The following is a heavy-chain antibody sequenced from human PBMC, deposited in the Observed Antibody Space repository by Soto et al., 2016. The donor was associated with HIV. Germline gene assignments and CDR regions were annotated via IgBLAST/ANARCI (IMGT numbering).Heavy chain of an antibody. J-gene: IGHJ4*02. V-gene: IGHV3-9*03. Sequence: EVQLVESGGGLVQPGRSLRLSCAASGFTFDDYAMHWVRQAPGKGLEWVSGISWNSGSIGYADSVKGRFTISRDNAKNSLYLQMNSLRAEDMALYYCDEKGVDYGDFSLDYVGQGTLVHRLL. CDR2: ISWNSGSI. CDR1: GFTFDDYA. D-gene: IGHD4-17*01. CDR3: DEKGVDYGDFSLDY.